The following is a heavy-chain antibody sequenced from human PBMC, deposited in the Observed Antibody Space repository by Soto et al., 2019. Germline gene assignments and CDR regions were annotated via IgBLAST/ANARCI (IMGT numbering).Heavy chain of an antibody. CDR1: GFTFSSYA. J-gene: IGHJ5*02. D-gene: IGHD3-3*01. CDR3: AKDHDFWSGYSNWFDP. V-gene: IGHV3-23*01. Sequence: PGGSLRLSCAASGFTFSSYAMSWVRQAPGKGLEWVSAISGSGGSTYYADSVKGRFTISRDNSKNTLYLQMNSLRAEDTAVYYCAKDHDFWSGYSNWFDPWGQGTLVTVSS. CDR2: ISGSGGST.